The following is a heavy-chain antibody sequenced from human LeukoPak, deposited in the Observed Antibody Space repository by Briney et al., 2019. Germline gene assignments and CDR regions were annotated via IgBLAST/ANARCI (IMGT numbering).Heavy chain of an antibody. Sequence: GGSLRLPCAASGFTFSTYWMNWVRQAAGKGLEWVANIKEDGSLKRYVDSVKGRFTISRDNAKNSLYLQMNSLGAEDTAVYYCARGILGGGGFWGQGTLVTVSS. V-gene: IGHV3-7*01. CDR3: ARGILGGGGF. J-gene: IGHJ4*01. CDR1: GFTFSTYW. D-gene: IGHD2-15*01. CDR2: IKEDGSLK.